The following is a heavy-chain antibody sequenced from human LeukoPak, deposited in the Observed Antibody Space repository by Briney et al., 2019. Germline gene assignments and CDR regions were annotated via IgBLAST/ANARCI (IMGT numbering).Heavy chain of an antibody. J-gene: IGHJ5*02. D-gene: IGHD6-25*01. CDR3: AREGGDPRWLDP. CDR1: GGSTSSYY. V-gene: IGHV4-4*07. CDR2: INTSGST. Sequence: LETLSLTCTVSGGSTSSYYWTWIRPSAGKGLEWIGRINTSGSTNYIPSRRSRVTMSVNTSKNQFSLNLTSVTAADTAVYTCAREGGDPRWLDPWGQGTLVTVSS.